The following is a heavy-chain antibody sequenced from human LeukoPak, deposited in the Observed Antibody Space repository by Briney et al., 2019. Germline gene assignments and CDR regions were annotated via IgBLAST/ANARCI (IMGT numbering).Heavy chain of an antibody. D-gene: IGHD5-24*01. CDR1: GYTFTSYD. V-gene: IGHV1-2*02. CDR2: INPNSGGT. Sequence: ASVKVSCKASGYTFTSYDISWVRQAPGQGLEWMGWINPNSGGTNYAQKFQGRVTMTRDTSISTAYMELSRLRSDDTAVYYCARLEMATIFGDENFDYWGQGTLVTVSS. J-gene: IGHJ4*02. CDR3: ARLEMATIFGDENFDY.